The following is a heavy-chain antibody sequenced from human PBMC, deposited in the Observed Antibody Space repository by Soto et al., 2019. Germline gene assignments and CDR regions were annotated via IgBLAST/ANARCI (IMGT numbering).Heavy chain of an antibody. D-gene: IGHD3-9*01. CDR2: ISWDGEK. CDR3: AHRRGDLLTGHYYFDS. J-gene: IGHJ4*02. Sequence: QITLKESGPTLVKPTQTLTLTCTFSGFSLNTRGVDVGWIRQPPGKALEWLALISWDGEKRYSPSLKSRLTLPKTPSENKVVPTMTNMDPVDTATYYYAHRRGDLLTGHYYFDSWGQGTLVTVSS. V-gene: IGHV2-5*02. CDR1: GFSLNTRGVD.